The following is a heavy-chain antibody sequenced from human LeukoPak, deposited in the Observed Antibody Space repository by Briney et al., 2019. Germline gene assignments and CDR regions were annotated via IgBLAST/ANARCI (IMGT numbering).Heavy chain of an antibody. CDR1: GGSNSSSSYY. CDR3: ARRRITMVRGVITPRNWFDP. Sequence: SETLSLTCTVSGGSNSSSSYYWGWIRQPPGKGLEWIGSIYYSGSTYYNPSLKSRVTISVDTSKNQFSLKLSSATAADTAVYYCARRRITMVRGVITPRNWFDPWGQGTLVTVSS. V-gene: IGHV4-39*01. D-gene: IGHD3-10*01. J-gene: IGHJ5*02. CDR2: IYYSGST.